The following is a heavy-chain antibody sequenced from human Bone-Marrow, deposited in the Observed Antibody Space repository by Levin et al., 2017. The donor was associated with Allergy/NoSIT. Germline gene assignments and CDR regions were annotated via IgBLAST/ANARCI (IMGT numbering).Heavy chain of an antibody. V-gene: IGHV1-69*04. CDR3: ARDSWGYCSGGSCYFLDY. Sequence: SVKVSCKASGGTFSSYTISWVRQAPGQGLEWMGRIIPILGIANYAQKFQGRVTITADKSTSTAYMELSSLRSEDTAVYYCARDSWGYCSGGSCYFLDYWGQGTLVTVSS. CDR1: GGTFSSYT. J-gene: IGHJ4*02. D-gene: IGHD2-15*01. CDR2: IIPILGIA.